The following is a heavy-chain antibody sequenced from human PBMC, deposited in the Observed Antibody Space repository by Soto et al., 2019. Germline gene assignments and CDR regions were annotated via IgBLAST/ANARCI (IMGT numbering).Heavy chain of an antibody. CDR1: GGTFSSYT. J-gene: IGHJ6*03. Sequence: GASVKVSCKASGGTFSSYTISWVRQAPGQGLEWMGRIIPILGIANYAQKFQGRVTITADKSTSTAYMELSSLRSEDTAVYYCARALPEQLERHYYYYYMDVWGKGTTVTVSS. V-gene: IGHV1-69*02. CDR2: IIPILGIA. CDR3: ARALPEQLERHYYYYYMDV. D-gene: IGHD1-1*01.